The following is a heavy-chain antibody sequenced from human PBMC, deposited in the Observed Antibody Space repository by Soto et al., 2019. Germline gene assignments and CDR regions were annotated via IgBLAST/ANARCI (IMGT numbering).Heavy chain of an antibody. D-gene: IGHD1-26*01. CDR3: AADLGGATSSGADY. J-gene: IGHJ4*02. CDR2: IIPIFGTA. Sequence: QVQLVQSGAEVKKPGSSVKVSCKASGDTFSSYAISWVRQAPGQGLEWMGGIIPIFGTANYAQKFQGRVTITADESTSTAYMELSSLRSEDTAVYYCAADLGGATSSGADYWGQGTLVTVSS. V-gene: IGHV1-69*01. CDR1: GDTFSSYA.